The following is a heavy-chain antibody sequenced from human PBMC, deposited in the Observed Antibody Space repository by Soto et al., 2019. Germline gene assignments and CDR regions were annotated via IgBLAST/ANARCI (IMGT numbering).Heavy chain of an antibody. CDR3: AASYGSGYRAFDY. Sequence: QVQLVQSGTEVKKPGSSVKVSCKASGDTFSFYTINWVRQAPGLGLEWMGRINPIVSMSNYAQKFQGRVSMTADKATSTAYMELRRLRSDDTAMYFCAASYGSGYRAFDYWGQGALVIVSS. CDR1: GDTFSFYT. CDR2: INPIVSMS. V-gene: IGHV1-69*02. D-gene: IGHD3-10*01. J-gene: IGHJ4*02.